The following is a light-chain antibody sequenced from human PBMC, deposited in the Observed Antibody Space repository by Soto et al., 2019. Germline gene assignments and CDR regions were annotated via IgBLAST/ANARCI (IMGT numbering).Light chain of an antibody. CDR3: QQYNRYPET. V-gene: IGKV1-16*02. J-gene: IGKJ1*01. CDR2: AAS. Sequence: DIVMTQSPSSLSASLGERVTITCRASQGISNFLAWFQQKPGQAPRFLIYAASSLQRGLPSKFSGSGSGTDSTLTISSLQHEYVATYYCQQYNRYPETFGHGTKVEIK. CDR1: QGISNF.